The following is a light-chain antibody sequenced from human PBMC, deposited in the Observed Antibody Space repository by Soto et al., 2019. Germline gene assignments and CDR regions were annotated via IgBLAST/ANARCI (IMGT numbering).Light chain of an antibody. CDR2: AAS. J-gene: IGKJ2*01. CDR3: QQSYSTPDT. CDR1: QSISSY. V-gene: IGKV1-39*01. Sequence: DLQMTQSPSSLSASVGDRVTITCRASQSISSYLNWYQQKPGKAPKLLIYAASSLQSGVPSRFSGRGSGTDFTLTISSLQPEDFATYYCQQSYSTPDTFCQGTKLEIK.